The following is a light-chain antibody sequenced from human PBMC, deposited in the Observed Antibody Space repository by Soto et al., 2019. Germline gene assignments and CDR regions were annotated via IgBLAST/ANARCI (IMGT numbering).Light chain of an antibody. CDR2: GAS. J-gene: IGKJ4*01. Sequence: EIVLTQSPGTLSLSPGERATLSCRASQSVSSTYLAWFQQKPGQAPRFVIYGASSRATGIPDRFSGSGSGTDFTLTISRLDPEDFAVYYCQQYGSSPLTFGGGTKVEI. CDR3: QQYGSSPLT. V-gene: IGKV3-20*01. CDR1: QSVSSTY.